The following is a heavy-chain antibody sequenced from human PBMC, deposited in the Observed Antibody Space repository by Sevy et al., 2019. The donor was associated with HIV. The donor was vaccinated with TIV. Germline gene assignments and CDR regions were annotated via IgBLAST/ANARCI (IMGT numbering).Heavy chain of an antibody. Sequence: GGSLRLSCAGSGFTLGNYAMYWVRQSPGKGLEWVSGISWNSGSMGYADAVEGRFTISRDNAKNSLHLEMNSLRPEDTALYYCAKGVSGGNSGAAFDYWGQRTRVTVSS. CDR1: GFTLGNYA. CDR3: AKGVSGGNSGAAFDY. V-gene: IGHV3-9*01. CDR2: ISWNSGSM. D-gene: IGHD2-15*01. J-gene: IGHJ4*02.